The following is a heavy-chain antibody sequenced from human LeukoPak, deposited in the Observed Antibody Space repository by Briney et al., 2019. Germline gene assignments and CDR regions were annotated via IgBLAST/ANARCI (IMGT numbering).Heavy chain of an antibody. CDR1: GFAFTSYA. CDR2: ISYDGSNK. CDR3: ARADWDTAMIDY. D-gene: IGHD5-18*01. V-gene: IGHV3-30*04. J-gene: IGHJ4*02. Sequence: GRSLRLSCAASGFAFTSYAMHWVRQAPGKGLEWVAVISYDGSNKWDADSVKGRFTISRDNSKNTLYLQMNSLRAEDTAVYYCARADWDTAMIDYWGQGTLVTVSS.